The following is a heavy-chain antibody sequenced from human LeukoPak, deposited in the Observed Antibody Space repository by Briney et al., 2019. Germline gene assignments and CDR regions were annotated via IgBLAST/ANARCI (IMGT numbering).Heavy chain of an antibody. CDR1: GASISSHGYY. D-gene: IGHD2-2*01. CDR2: IYYSGST. CDR3: ARHSSSTTYYYYMGV. Sequence: PSETLSLTCTVSGASISSHGYYWSWIRQPPGKGLAWIGYIYYSGSTNYNPSLESRVTISVDTSKSQFSLKLSSVTAADTAVYYCARHSSSTTYYYYMGVWGKGTTVTVSS. V-gene: IGHV4-61*08. J-gene: IGHJ6*03.